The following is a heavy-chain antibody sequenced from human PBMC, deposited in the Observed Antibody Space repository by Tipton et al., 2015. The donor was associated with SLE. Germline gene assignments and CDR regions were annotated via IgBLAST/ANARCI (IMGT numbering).Heavy chain of an antibody. CDR3: ARRQLVAGYFEY. D-gene: IGHD6-6*01. V-gene: IGHV4-31*03. Sequence: TLSLTCTVSGGSITSGDYYWSWIRQHPGKGLEWIGYVYYSGTTYYNPSLKSRLTISLDTSKNQFSLKVTSVTAADTAVYYCARRQLVAGYFEYWGQGTLVTVSS. J-gene: IGHJ4*02. CDR1: GGSITSGDYY. CDR2: VYYSGTT.